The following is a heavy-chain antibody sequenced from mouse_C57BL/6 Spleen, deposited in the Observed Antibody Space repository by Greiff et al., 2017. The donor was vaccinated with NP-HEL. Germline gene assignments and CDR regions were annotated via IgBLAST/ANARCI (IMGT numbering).Heavy chain of an antibody. J-gene: IGHJ2*01. CDR1: GYSFTDYN. D-gene: IGHD4-1*01. V-gene: IGHV1-39*01. CDR2: INPNDGNT. Sequence: EVQLQQSGPELVKPGASVKISCTASGYSFTDYNMNWVKQSTGQSLEWIGGINPNDGNTSYNQKFKGKATLTADQSSSTAYMQLNSLTSEDSAVYYCARSGDYFDYWGQGTTLTVSS. CDR3: ARSGDYFDY.